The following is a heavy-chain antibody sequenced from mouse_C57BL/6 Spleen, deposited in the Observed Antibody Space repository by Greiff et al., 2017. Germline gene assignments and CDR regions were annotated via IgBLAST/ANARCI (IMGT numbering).Heavy chain of an antibody. Sequence: EVQGVESGEGLVKPGGSLKLSCAASGFTFSSYAMSWVRQTPEKRLEWVAYISSGGDYIYYADTVKGRFTISRDNARNTLYMQMRSLKSEDTAMYYCTRDRGMVTTGAMDYWGQGTSVTVSS. CDR1: GFTFSSYA. V-gene: IGHV5-9-1*02. D-gene: IGHD2-2*01. J-gene: IGHJ4*01. CDR2: ISSGGDYI. CDR3: TRDRGMVTTGAMDY.